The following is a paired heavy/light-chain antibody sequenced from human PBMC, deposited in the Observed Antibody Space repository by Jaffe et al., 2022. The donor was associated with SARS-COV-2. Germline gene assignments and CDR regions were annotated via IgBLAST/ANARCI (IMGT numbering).Heavy chain of an antibody. J-gene: IGHJ4*02. CDR1: GFPFSKSW. Sequence: EVHLVESGGGLVQPGGSLRLSCAASGFPFSKSWMYWVRQGPGEGLAWVANIKEDGSEEFYVDSVKGRFTISRDNAKNSLFLQMNSLRVEDTAVYYCAGYSYWGQGTLVSVSS. CDR2: IKEDGSEE. CDR3: AGYSY. V-gene: IGHV3-7*01. D-gene: IGHD4-4*01.
Light chain of an antibody. Sequence: QAVVTQEPSLTVSPGGTVTLTCGSSTGPVTSGHYAYWFQQKPGQAPTTLIYDATNKHSWTPARFSGSLLGGKAVLTLSGAQPEDEAEYYCLLSFSGVGQVFGTGTKVTVL. CDR2: DAT. J-gene: IGLJ1*01. CDR1: TGPVTSGHY. V-gene: IGLV7-46*01. CDR3: LLSFSGVGQV.